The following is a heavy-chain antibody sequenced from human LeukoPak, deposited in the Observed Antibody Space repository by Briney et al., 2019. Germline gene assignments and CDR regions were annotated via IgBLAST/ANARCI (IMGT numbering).Heavy chain of an antibody. V-gene: IGHV1-69*05. CDR1: GGTFSSYA. CDR2: IIPIFGTA. D-gene: IGHD2-15*01. Sequence: SLKVSCKASGGTFSSYAISWVRQAPGQGLEWMGGIIPIFGTANYAQKFQGRVTITTDESTSTAYMERSSLMSEDAAVYYCTRETPIAYGGQSTLVTVSS. J-gene: IGHJ4*02. CDR3: TRETPIAY.